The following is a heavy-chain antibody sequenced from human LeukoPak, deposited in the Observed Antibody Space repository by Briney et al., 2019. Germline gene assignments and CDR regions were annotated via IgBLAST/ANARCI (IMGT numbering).Heavy chain of an antibody. Sequence: NASETLSLTCTVSGGSFSGYLWSWIRQPPGKGLEWIGEINYNGEKTNYNPSLKSRVTMSLDTSKSQFSLRLSSVTAADTAVYFCARHPFATPFDYWGPGTLVTVSS. CDR3: ARHPFATPFDY. V-gene: IGHV4-34*01. J-gene: IGHJ4*02. D-gene: IGHD2-15*01. CDR1: GGSFSGYL. CDR2: INYNGEKT.